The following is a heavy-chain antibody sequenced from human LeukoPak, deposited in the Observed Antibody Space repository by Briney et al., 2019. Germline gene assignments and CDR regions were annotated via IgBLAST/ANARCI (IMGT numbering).Heavy chain of an antibody. CDR3: ARLIAQYEFWSGWRNNWFDP. V-gene: IGHV4-4*09. Sequence: SETLSLTCTVSGGSLSSYYWSWIRQPPGKGLEWIGYIYTSGSTKYNPSLKSRVTISVDTSKNQFSLKLSSVTAADTAVYYCARLIAQYEFWSGWRNNWFDPWGQGTLVTVSS. J-gene: IGHJ5*02. D-gene: IGHD3-3*01. CDR1: GGSLSSYY. CDR2: IYTSGST.